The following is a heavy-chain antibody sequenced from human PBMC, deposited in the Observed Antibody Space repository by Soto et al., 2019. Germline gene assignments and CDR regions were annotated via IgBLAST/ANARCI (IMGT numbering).Heavy chain of an antibody. CDR1: GGSISISSYY. Sequence: ASETLSLTCTVSGGSISISSYYWGCIRQPPGKGLEWIGSIYYSGSTYYNPSLKSRVTISVDTSKNQFSLKLSSVTAADTAVYYCARGDSITIFGVVTNDYWGQGTLVTVSS. CDR2: IYYSGST. D-gene: IGHD3-3*01. J-gene: IGHJ4*02. V-gene: IGHV4-39*01. CDR3: ARGDSITIFGVVTNDY.